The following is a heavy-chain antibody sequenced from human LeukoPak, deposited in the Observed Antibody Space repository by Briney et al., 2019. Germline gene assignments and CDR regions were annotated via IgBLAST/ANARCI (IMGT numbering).Heavy chain of an antibody. CDR2: ISSSSSYI. J-gene: IGHJ4*02. CDR1: GFTFSSYG. D-gene: IGHD5-18*01. CDR3: ARGREGYSYVYEC. V-gene: IGHV3-21*01. Sequence: GGSLRLSCAASGFTFSSYGMHWVRQAPGKGPEWVSSISSSSSYIYYADSVKGRFTISRDNAKNSLYLQMNSLRAEDTAVYYCARGREGYSYVYECWGQETLVTVSP.